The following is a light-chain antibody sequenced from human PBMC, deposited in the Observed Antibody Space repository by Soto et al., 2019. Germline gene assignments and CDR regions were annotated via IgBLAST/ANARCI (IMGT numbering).Light chain of an antibody. Sequence: EIVLTHSPGTLSLSPGERASLSCRASQSIANSLAWYQQKPRQAHRLLIYGASSRATGIPDRFSGSGSGTDFTLTISRLEPEDFAVYYCQQYGSSPGWTFGQGTRWIS. CDR3: QQYGSSPGWT. V-gene: IGKV3-20*01. CDR1: QSIANS. CDR2: GAS. J-gene: IGKJ1*01.